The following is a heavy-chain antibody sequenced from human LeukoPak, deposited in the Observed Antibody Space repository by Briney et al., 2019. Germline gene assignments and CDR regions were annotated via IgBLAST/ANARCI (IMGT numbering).Heavy chain of an antibody. CDR2: IYYSGST. J-gene: IGHJ4*02. V-gene: IGHV4-59*08. CDR1: GGSISSYY. D-gene: IGHD4-23*01. Sequence: SETLSLTCTVSGGSISSYYWGWIRQPPGKGLEWIEYIYYSGSTNYNPSLKSRVTISVDTSKTQFSLKLSSVTAADTAVYYCARMTTVVTSYYFDYWGQGTLVTVSS. CDR3: ARMTTVVTSYYFDY.